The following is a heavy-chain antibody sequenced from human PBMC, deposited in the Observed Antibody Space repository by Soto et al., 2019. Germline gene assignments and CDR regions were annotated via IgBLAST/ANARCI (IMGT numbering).Heavy chain of an antibody. CDR1: GFTFGDYA. Sequence: GGSLRLSCTASGFTFGDYAMSWFRQAPGKGLEWVGFIRSKAYGGTTEYAASVKGRFTISRDDSKSIAYLQMNSLKTKDTAVYFCTRVYDFWSGYDMDYFDYWGQGTLVTVSS. D-gene: IGHD3-3*01. CDR3: TRVYDFWSGYDMDYFDY. V-gene: IGHV3-49*03. CDR2: IRSKAYGGTT. J-gene: IGHJ4*02.